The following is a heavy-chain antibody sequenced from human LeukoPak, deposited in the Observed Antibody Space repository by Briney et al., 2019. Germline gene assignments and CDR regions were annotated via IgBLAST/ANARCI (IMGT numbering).Heavy chain of an antibody. CDR2: IYYSGST. CDR3: ARSPPYYYDSSGYSTYFDY. V-gene: IGHV4-59*01. J-gene: IGHJ4*02. Sequence: TSGTLSLTCTVSGGSISSYYWSWIRQPPGKGLEWTGYIYYSGSTNYNPSLKSRVTISVDTSKNQFSLKLSSVTAADTAVYYCARSPPYYYDSSGYSTYFDYWGQGTLVTVSS. CDR1: GGSISSYY. D-gene: IGHD3-22*01.